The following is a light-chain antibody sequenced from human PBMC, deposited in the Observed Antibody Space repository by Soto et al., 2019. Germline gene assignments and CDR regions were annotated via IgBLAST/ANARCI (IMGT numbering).Light chain of an antibody. CDR1: QRVGVN. J-gene: IGKJ1*01. CDR2: HAS. V-gene: IGKV3-15*01. CDR3: QQYDSWPRT. Sequence: EIVMTQSPASLSVSPGETATLSCRASQRVGVNLAWCQQKPGQAPRLLIYHASTRATGVPARFSGSGSGTDFTLTISSLQSEDIAFFYCQQYDSWPRTFGQGTKVEIK.